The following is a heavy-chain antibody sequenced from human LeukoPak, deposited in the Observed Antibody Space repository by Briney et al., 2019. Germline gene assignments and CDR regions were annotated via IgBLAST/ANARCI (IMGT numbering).Heavy chain of an antibody. CDR1: GFTFDDYA. Sequence: PGGSLRLSCAASGFTFDDYAMHWVRQAPGKGLEWVSGISWNSGSIGYADSVKGRFTISRDNAKNSLYLQMNSLRAEDTALYYCAKDIGGYDFWSGYSAYYYGMDVWGQGTTVTVSS. J-gene: IGHJ6*02. CDR3: AKDIGGYDFWSGYSAYYYGMDV. CDR2: ISWNSGSI. V-gene: IGHV3-9*01. D-gene: IGHD3-3*01.